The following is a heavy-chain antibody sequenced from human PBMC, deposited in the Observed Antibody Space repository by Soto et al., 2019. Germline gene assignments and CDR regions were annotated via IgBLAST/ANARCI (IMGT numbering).Heavy chain of an antibody. Sequence: QVRLQESGPGLVKPSQTLSLTCTVSGGSISSGDYYWSWIRQPPGKGLEWIGYISYSGSAYSNPSLDSRVTISVDTSNNQFSLRLRSVTAADTAVYYCASATPTVTFDYWGQGTLVTVSS. CDR2: ISYSGSA. D-gene: IGHD4-17*01. J-gene: IGHJ4*02. CDR1: GGSISSGDYY. CDR3: ASATPTVTFDY. V-gene: IGHV4-30-4*01.